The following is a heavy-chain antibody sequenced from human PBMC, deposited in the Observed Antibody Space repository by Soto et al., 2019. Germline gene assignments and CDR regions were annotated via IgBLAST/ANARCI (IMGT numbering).Heavy chain of an antibody. CDR1: GYTFTGYR. V-gene: IGHV1-2*02. Sequence: QVQLVQSGAEVKKPGASVKVSCRASGYTFTGYRLHWVRQAPGQGLEWMGWINPNSGDTKHIEKFQGRVTMTRDTSISTAYMELSSLNSDDTAVDYCVRLVGALWGQGTLVTVSS. D-gene: IGHD1-26*01. CDR2: INPNSGDT. CDR3: VRLVGAL. J-gene: IGHJ4*02.